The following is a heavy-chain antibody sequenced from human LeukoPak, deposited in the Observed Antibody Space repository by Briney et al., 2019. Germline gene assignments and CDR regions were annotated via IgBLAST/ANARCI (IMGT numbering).Heavy chain of an antibody. V-gene: IGHV3-30-3*01. J-gene: IGHJ6*02. Sequence: GGSLRLSCAASGFTFSSYAMHWVRQAPGKGLEWVAVISYDGSNKYYADSVKGRFTISRDNSKNTLYLQMNSLRAEDTAVYYCASKGRPNDSSGYSPQPLGFYYYYGMDVWGQGTTVTVSS. D-gene: IGHD3-22*01. CDR2: ISYDGSNK. CDR3: ASKGRPNDSSGYSPQPLGFYYYYGMDV. CDR1: GFTFSSYA.